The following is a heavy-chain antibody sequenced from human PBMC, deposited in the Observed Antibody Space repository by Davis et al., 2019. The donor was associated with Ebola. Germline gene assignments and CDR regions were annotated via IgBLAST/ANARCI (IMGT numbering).Heavy chain of an antibody. CDR3: AKDGKIAVAGTYYYYGMDV. V-gene: IGHV3-23*01. CDR2: ISGSGGST. J-gene: IGHJ6*02. CDR1: GFTFSHNA. D-gene: IGHD6-19*01. Sequence: GGSLRPSCAVPGFTFSHNAMTWVRQAPGKGLEWVSAISGSGGSTYYADSVKGRFTISRDNSKNTLYLQMNSLRAEDTAVYYCAKDGKIAVAGTYYYYGMDVWGQGTTVTVSS.